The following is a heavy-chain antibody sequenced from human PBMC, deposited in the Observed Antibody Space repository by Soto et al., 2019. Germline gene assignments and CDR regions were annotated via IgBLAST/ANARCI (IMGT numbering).Heavy chain of an antibody. Sequence: GGSLRLSCTASGFTFNNYDMHWVRQATGKGLEWPSGIGAAGDTYYPGAVNGRFTISRDNARNSLYLQMNSLSAADTAVYYCVRGVLGPGDYYYGMDVWGQGATVTVSS. V-gene: IGHV3-13*01. CDR3: VRGVLGPGDYYYGMDV. CDR2: IGAAGDT. D-gene: IGHD2-8*02. J-gene: IGHJ6*02. CDR1: GFTFNNYD.